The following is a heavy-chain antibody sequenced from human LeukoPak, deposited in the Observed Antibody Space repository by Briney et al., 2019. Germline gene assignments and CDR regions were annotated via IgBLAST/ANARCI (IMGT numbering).Heavy chain of an antibody. CDR2: INHSGST. V-gene: IGHV4-34*01. Sequence: SETLSLTCAVYGGSFSGYYWSWIRQPPGKGLEWIGEINHSGSTNYNPSLKSRVTISVDTSKNQFSLKLSSVTAADTAVYYCARADYSGYDRLDYWGQGTLVTVSS. D-gene: IGHD5-12*01. J-gene: IGHJ4*02. CDR3: ARADYSGYDRLDY. CDR1: GGSFSGYY.